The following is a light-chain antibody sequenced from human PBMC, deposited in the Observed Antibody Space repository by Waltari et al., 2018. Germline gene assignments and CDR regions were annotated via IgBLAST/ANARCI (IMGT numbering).Light chain of an antibody. CDR1: SRDVGSYNL. Sequence: QSALTQPASVSGSPGPSITISCTGTSRDVGSYNLVSWYQQHPGKAPKLMIYEGSKRPSGVSNRFSGSKSGNTASLTISGLQAEDEADYYCCSYAGSSWVFGGGTKLTVL. CDR2: EGS. V-gene: IGLV2-23*01. CDR3: CSYAGSSWV. J-gene: IGLJ3*02.